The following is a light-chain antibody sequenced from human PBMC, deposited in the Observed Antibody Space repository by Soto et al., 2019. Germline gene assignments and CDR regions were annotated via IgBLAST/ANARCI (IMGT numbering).Light chain of an antibody. CDR3: SSYATSSTL. CDR1: SSDIGAYDY. CDR2: DVT. J-gene: IGLJ1*01. Sequence: QSVLTQPASVSGSPGQSITISCTGSSSDIGAYDYVSWYQQHPGKAPKLMIFDVTNRPSGVSYRFSGSKSGNTASLTISGLQAEDEADYYCSSYATSSTLFGTGTKVTVL. V-gene: IGLV2-14*01.